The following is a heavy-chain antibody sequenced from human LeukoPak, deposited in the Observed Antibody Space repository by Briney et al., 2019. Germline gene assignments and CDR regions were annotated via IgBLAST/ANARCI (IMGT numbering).Heavy chain of an antibody. D-gene: IGHD4-17*01. CDR1: GFTFSSNA. CDR3: AKDSISTVTFLYYFDY. J-gene: IGHJ4*02. Sequence: GGSLRLSCAASGFTFSSNAMSWVRQAPGKGLEWVSGIGGDSRTHYADSVEGRFTISRDTSKNMLYLQMNNLRAEDTAVYYCAKDSISTVTFLYYFDYWGQGTLVTVSS. CDR2: IGGDSRT. V-gene: IGHV3-23*01.